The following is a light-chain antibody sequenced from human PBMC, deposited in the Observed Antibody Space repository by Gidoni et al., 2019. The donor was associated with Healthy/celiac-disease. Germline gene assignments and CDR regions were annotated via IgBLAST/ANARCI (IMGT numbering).Light chain of an antibody. CDR1: QSVSSSY. V-gene: IGKV3-20*01. Sequence: EIVLTQSPGTLSLSPGERATLSCRASQSVSSSYLAWYQQKPGQPPRLLIYGASSRATGIPDRFSGSGSGTDFTLTISRLEPEDFAVYYCQQYGSSHTWTFGQGTKVEIK. CDR2: GAS. J-gene: IGKJ1*01. CDR3: QQYGSSHTWT.